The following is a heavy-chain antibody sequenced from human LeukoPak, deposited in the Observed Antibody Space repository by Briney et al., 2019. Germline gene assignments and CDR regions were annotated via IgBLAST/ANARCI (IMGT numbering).Heavy chain of an antibody. D-gene: IGHD1-26*01. CDR1: GYTFTNNW. CDR2: ISPTGGST. CDR3: ARDNSVGETAWWFDP. Sequence: ASVKVSCKAFGYTFTNNWMHWVRQAPGQGPEWMGLISPTGGSTAYAQKFQGRLTMTRDMFTSTDYMELTSLTSDDTAVYYCARDNSVGETAWWFDPWGQGTLVTVSS. J-gene: IGHJ5*02. V-gene: IGHV1-46*01.